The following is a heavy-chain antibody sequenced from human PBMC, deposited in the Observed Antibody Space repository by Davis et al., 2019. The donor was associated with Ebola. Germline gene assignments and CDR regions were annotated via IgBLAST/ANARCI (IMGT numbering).Heavy chain of an antibody. Sequence: MPSETLSLTCAVYGASFSGYYWSWIRQSPEKGLEWIGEVNDGGGGTYNPSLKSRVTLSIDKLRNQFSLKLNSVTAADTAVYYCARVGLSSGWTFDSWGQGTLVIVSS. CDR2: VNDGGGG. D-gene: IGHD6-19*01. J-gene: IGHJ4*02. V-gene: IGHV4-34*01. CDR3: ARVGLSSGWTFDS. CDR1: GASFSGYY.